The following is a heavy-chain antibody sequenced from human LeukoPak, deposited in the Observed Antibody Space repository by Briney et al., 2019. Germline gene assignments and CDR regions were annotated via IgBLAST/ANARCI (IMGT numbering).Heavy chain of an antibody. CDR3: ERGISYYYDSSGYRWYFDF. CDR1: GGSISSYY. D-gene: IGHD3-22*01. V-gene: IGHV4-59*01. Sequence: SETLSLTCTVSGGSISSYYWSWIRQPPGKGLEGIGYIYYSGSTNYNPSLKSRVTISVDTSKNQFFLKLSSVTAADAAVYYCERGISYYYDSSGYRWYFDFWGRGTLVTVSS. J-gene: IGHJ2*01. CDR2: IYYSGST.